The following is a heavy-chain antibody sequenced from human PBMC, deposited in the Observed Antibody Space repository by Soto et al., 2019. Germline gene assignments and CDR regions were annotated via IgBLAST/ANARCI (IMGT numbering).Heavy chain of an antibody. D-gene: IGHD6-13*01. CDR1: GYTFTGYY. V-gene: IGHV1-2*04. CDR2: INPNSGGT. CDR3: ARVHSSSWLYDY. Sequence: GASVKVSCKAPGYTFTGYYMHWVRQAPGQGLEWMGWINPNSGGTNYAQKFQGWVTMTRDTSISTAYMELSRLRSDDTAVYYCARVHSSSWLYDYWGQGTLVTVSS. J-gene: IGHJ4*02.